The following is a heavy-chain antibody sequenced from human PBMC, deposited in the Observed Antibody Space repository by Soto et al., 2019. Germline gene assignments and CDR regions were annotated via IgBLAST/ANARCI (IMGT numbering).Heavy chain of an antibody. Sequence: SETLSLTCTVSGGSISSYYWSWIRQPPGRGLEWIGYIYYSGSTVYNPSFKSRVTISVDTSKNQFSLKLNSVTAADTAVYYCARDLWGYCGTDCYPLDVWGQGTTVTVSS. CDR1: GGSISSYY. J-gene: IGHJ6*02. CDR2: IYYSGST. V-gene: IGHV4-59*01. D-gene: IGHD2-21*02. CDR3: ARDLWGYCGTDCYPLDV.